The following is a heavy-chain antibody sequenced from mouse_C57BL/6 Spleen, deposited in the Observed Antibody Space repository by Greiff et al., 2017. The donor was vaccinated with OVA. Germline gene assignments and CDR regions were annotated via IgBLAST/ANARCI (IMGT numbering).Heavy chain of an antibody. CDR3: ARDYDEGGYFDY. CDR2: ISYDGSN. J-gene: IGHJ2*01. CDR1: GYSITSGYY. Sequence: EVKLQESGPGLVKPSQSLSLTCSVTGYSITSGYYWNWIRQFPGNKLEWMGYISYDGSNNYNPSLKNRISITRDTSKNQFFLKLNSVTTEDTATYYCARDYDEGGYFDYWGQGTTLTVSS. D-gene: IGHD2-12*01. V-gene: IGHV3-6*01.